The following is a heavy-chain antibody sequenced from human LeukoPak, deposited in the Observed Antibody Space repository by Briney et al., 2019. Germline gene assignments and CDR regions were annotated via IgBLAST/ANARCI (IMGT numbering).Heavy chain of an antibody. J-gene: IGHJ3*02. D-gene: IGHD3-3*01. CDR1: GFTFSNYW. CDR2: IKQDGREK. V-gene: IGHV3-7*03. CDR3: ARGVMIFGVVRSGAFDI. Sequence: GGSLRLSCAASGFTFSNYWMSWVRQAPGKGLEWVANIKQDGREKYYVDSVKGRFTISRDNAKNSLYLQMNSLRAEDTAVYYCARGVMIFGVVRSGAFDIWGQGTMVTVSS.